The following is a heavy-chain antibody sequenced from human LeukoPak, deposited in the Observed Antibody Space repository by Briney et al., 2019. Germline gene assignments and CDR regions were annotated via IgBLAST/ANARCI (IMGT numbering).Heavy chain of an antibody. V-gene: IGHV3-30*01. CDR1: GFTFSSYA. Sequence: GRALRLSCAASGFTFSSYAMHWVREAPGKGLEWVAVISDDGRKKYYADSVKGRFTISSDNSTNTLYLQLNSLRAEDTAVYYCARDAVLTASFDYWGQGTLVTVSS. CDR2: ISDDGRKK. CDR3: ARDAVLTASFDY. D-gene: IGHD2-8*02. J-gene: IGHJ4*02.